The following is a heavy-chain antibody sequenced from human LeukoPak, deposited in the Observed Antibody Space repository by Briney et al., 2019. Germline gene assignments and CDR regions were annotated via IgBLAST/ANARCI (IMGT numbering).Heavy chain of an antibody. CDR2: INPTGDST. D-gene: IGHD3-22*01. CDR3: ARGDYDTSNYQYY. CDR1: GYTFSSYY. Sequence: ASVKVSCKASGYTFSSYYMHWVRQAPGQGLEWVGLINPTGDSTNYAQNFRGRVTMTRDTSTSTVYMDLSSLRSEDTAVYYCARGDYDTSNYQYYWGQGTLVTVSS. J-gene: IGHJ4*02. V-gene: IGHV1-46*01.